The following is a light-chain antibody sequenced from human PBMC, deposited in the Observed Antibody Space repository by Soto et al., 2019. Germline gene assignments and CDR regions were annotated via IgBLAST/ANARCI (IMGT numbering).Light chain of an antibody. CDR3: QRYGRSPPIT. V-gene: IGKV3-20*01. Sequence: EIVLTQSPATLSLSPGERATLSCRASRSVSSNYLAWYQQKPGQAPRLLVYGASSRATGIPDRFSGRGSGTDFTLTISRLEPEDFAVYYCQRYGRSPPITFGQGTRLEIK. CDR1: RSVSSNY. J-gene: IGKJ5*01. CDR2: GAS.